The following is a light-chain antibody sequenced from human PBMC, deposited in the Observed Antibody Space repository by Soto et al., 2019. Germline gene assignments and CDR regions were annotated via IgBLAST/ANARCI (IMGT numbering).Light chain of an antibody. J-gene: IGLJ3*02. CDR3: QSFDSNLGGWV. V-gene: IGLV1-40*01. CDR2: RNN. Sequence: QSVLTQPPSVSGAPGQRVTISCTGNSSNIGAGHDVHWYQQPPGTAPKLLIFRNNNRASGVPGRFSGARSGTTASLAITGLETGDEDDYYCQSFDSNLGGWVFGGGTKLTVL. CDR1: SSNIGAGHD.